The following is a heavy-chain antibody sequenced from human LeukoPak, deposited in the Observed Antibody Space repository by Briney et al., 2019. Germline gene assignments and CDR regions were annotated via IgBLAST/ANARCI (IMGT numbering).Heavy chain of an antibody. J-gene: IGHJ4*02. V-gene: IGHV4-30-2*01. D-gene: IGHD3-22*01. CDR2: IYHSGST. Sequence: SETLSLTCAVSGGSISSGGYSWSWIRQPPGKGLEWIGYIYHSGSTYYNPSLKSRVTITVDRSKNQFSLRLSSVTAADTAVYYCARAVVVINYFDYWGQGTLVTVSS. CDR1: GGSISSGGYS. CDR3: ARAVVVINYFDY.